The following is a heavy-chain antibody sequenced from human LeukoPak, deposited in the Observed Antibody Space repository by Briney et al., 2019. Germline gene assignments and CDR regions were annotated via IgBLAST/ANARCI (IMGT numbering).Heavy chain of an antibody. D-gene: IGHD6-19*01. Sequence: GGSLRLSCAASGFTFSSYDMHWVRQATGKGLEWVSAIGTAGDTYYPGSVKGRFTISRENAKNSLYLQMNSLRAGDTAVYYCARDTPGGRLKQWSTMDVWGQGTTVTVSS. V-gene: IGHV3-13*01. CDR1: GFTFSSYD. CDR2: IGTAGDT. J-gene: IGHJ6*02. CDR3: ARDTPGGRLKQWSTMDV.